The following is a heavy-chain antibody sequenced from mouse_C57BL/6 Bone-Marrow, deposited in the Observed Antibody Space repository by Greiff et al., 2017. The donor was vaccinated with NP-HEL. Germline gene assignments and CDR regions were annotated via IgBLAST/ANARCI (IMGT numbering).Heavy chain of an antibody. J-gene: IGHJ1*03. CDR3: ARGRGGKRWYFEV. D-gene: IGHD2-1*01. V-gene: IGHV1-82*01. CDR1: GYAFSSSW. CDR2: IYPGDGDT. Sequence: VQLQQSGPELVKPGASVKISCKASGYAFSSSWMNWVKQRPGKGLEWIGRIYPGDGDTNYNGKFKGKATLTADKSSSTAYMQLSSLTSEDSAVYFCARGRGGKRWYFEVWGTGTTVTVSS.